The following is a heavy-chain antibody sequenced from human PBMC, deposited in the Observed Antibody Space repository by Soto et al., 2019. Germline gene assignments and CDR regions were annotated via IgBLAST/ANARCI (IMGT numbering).Heavy chain of an antibody. CDR2: IRSKAYGGTT. J-gene: IGHJ4*02. CDR3: TRGPTSVLLWFGEYDY. CDR1: GFTFGDYA. Sequence: GGSLSLSCTASGFTFGDYAMSWVRQAPGKGREWVGFIRSKAYGGTTEYAASVKGRFTISRDDSKSIAYLQMNSLKTEDTAVYYCTRGPTSVLLWFGEYDYWGQGTLVTVSS. V-gene: IGHV3-49*04. D-gene: IGHD3-10*01.